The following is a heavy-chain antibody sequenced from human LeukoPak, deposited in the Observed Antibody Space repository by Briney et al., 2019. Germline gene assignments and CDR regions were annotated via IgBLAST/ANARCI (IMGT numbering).Heavy chain of an antibody. J-gene: IGHJ4*02. Sequence: GGSLRLSCAASGFTFSSYGMNWVRQAPGKGLEWVSSISSSTSYIYYADSVKGRFTISRDNAKNSLFLQMNSLRAEDTAVYYCAKRPYYHDSSGWELSYFDYWGQGTLVTVSS. CDR3: AKRPYYHDSSGWELSYFDY. CDR1: GFTFSSYG. V-gene: IGHV3-21*01. CDR2: ISSSTSYI. D-gene: IGHD3-22*01.